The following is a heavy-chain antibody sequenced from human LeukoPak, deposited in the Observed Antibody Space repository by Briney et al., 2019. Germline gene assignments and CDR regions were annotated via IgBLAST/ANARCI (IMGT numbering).Heavy chain of an antibody. Sequence: GGSLRLSCAASGFTDSTNYMSWVRQVSGEGLEFVSLISTDGTTYYADSVKGRFTISSDNSKNTLFLQMNSLRAEDTAVYYCARVRSDSSGWYEFDYWGQGTLVTVSS. CDR3: ARVRSDSSGWYEFDY. CDR1: GFTDSTNY. V-gene: IGHV3-53*01. J-gene: IGHJ4*02. CDR2: ISTDGTT. D-gene: IGHD6-19*01.